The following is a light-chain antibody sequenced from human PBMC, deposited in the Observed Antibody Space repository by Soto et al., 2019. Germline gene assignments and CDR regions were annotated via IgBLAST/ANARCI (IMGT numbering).Light chain of an antibody. J-gene: IGLJ3*02. V-gene: IGLV7-43*01. CDR2: STY. Sequence: QAVVTQEPSLTVSXXXTXXXTCASSTGAVTSDYHPNWLQQKPGQAPRPLIYSTYNKHSWTPDRFSGSLLGGKAALTLSGVQPEDEAEYYCLLSSGGAWVFGGGTKLTAL. CDR1: TGAVTSDYH. CDR3: LLSSGGAWV.